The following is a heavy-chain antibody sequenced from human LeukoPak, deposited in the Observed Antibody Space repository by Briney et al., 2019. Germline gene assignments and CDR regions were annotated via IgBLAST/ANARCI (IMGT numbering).Heavy chain of an antibody. Sequence: GESLKISCKGSGYSFTSYWIGWVRQMLGKGLEWMGIIYPGDSDTRYSPSFQGQVTISADKSISTAYLQWSSLKASDTAMYYCARHSGKGTYYYYYYMDVWGKGTTVTVSS. D-gene: IGHD4-23*01. J-gene: IGHJ6*03. V-gene: IGHV5-51*01. CDR2: IYPGDSDT. CDR1: GYSFTSYW. CDR3: ARHSGKGTYYYYYYMDV.